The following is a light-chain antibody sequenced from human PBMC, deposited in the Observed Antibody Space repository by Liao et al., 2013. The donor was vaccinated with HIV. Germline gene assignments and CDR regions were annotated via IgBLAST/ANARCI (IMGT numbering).Light chain of an antibody. V-gene: IGLV3-21*01. CDR1: NIGSKS. CDR3: QSADSSGTYRV. Sequence: SYELTQPPSVSVAPGRTAKITCGGNNIGSKSVHWYQQRPGQAPLLVISYDSVRPSGIPERFSGSSSGTTVTLTISGVQAEDEADYYCQSADSSGTYRVFGGGTKLTVL. CDR2: YDS. J-gene: IGLJ3*02.